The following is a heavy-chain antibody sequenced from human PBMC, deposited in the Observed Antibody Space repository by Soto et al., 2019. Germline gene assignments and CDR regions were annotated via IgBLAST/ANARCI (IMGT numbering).Heavy chain of an antibody. CDR1: GFTFSTNL. V-gene: IGHV3-74*01. D-gene: IGHD3-3*01. Sequence: PGGSLRLSCAASGFTFSTNLMHWVRQAPGKGLVWVSRINSEGTNAAYADSVQGRFTISRDNAKNTLYLQMNSLTGEDTAVYYCAKAGAGVANFDYWGQGTLVTVSS. J-gene: IGHJ4*02. CDR3: AKAGAGVANFDY. CDR2: INSEGTNA.